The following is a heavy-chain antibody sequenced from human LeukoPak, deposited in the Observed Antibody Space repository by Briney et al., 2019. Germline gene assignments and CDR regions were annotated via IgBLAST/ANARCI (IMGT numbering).Heavy chain of an antibody. Sequence: GPTLVKPTQTLTLTCTFSGFSLSPSGVGVGWIRQPPGKSLEWLALMYWDDDKRYSPSLKRRLTITKDTSKNQVVLTMTNMDPVDTATYYCARMGYYYYGMDVWGQGTTVTVSS. CDR2: MYWDDDK. J-gene: IGHJ6*02. CDR3: ARMGYYYYGMDV. V-gene: IGHV2-5*02. CDR1: GFSLSPSGVG.